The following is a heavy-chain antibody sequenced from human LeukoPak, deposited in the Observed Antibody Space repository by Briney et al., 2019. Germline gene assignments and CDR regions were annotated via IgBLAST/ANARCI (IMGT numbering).Heavy chain of an antibody. J-gene: IGHJ4*02. CDR2: INHSGST. D-gene: IGHD2-15*01. CDR3: ARGVRRALVVVVAATRGFDY. CDR1: GGSFSGYY. V-gene: IGHV4-34*01. Sequence: SEALSLTCALSGGSFSGYYWSWVRHPPGKGLEWIGEINHSGSTNYNPSLLSRVTTSVDTSKNQLPLKQSSVTAADTAVYYCARGVRRALVVVVAATRGFDYWGQGTLVTVSS.